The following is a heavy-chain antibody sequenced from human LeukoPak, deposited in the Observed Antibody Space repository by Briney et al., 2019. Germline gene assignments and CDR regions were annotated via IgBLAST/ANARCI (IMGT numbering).Heavy chain of an antibody. CDR3: AKDVGNDYGDSYYFDY. CDR1: GFTFSSYS. D-gene: IGHD4-17*01. Sequence: PGGSLRLSCAASGFTFSSYSMNWVRQAPGKGLEWVSYISSSSSTIYYADSVKGRFTISRDNAKNSLYLQMNSLRAEDMALYYCAKDVGNDYGDSYYFDYWGQGTLVTVSS. J-gene: IGHJ4*02. CDR2: ISSSSSTI. V-gene: IGHV3-48*01.